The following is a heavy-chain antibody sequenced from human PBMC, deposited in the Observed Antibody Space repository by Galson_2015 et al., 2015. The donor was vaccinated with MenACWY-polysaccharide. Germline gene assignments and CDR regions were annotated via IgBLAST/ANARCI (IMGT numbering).Heavy chain of an antibody. CDR1: GFTFSSYA. D-gene: IGHD3-16*02. CDR3: AKLGGVIVAPFDY. CDR2: ISGSGGST. Sequence: SLRLSCAASGFTFSSYAMSWVRQAPGKGLEWVSAISGSGGSTSYADTVKGRFTISRDNSKNTLYLQMNSLRAEDTAVYYCAKLGGVIVAPFDYWGQGTLVTVSS. V-gene: IGHV3-23*01. J-gene: IGHJ4*02.